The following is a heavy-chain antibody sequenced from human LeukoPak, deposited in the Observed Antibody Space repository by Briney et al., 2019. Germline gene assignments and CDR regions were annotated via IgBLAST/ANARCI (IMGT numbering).Heavy chain of an antibody. Sequence: SETLSLTCAVYSGSFSGYYWSWLRQPPGKGLEWIGEINHSGSTNCNPSLKSRVTISVDTSKNQFSLTLSSVTAADTAVYYCARSGYSYGYGIYYYYYYMDVWGKGTTVTVSS. CDR3: ARSGYSYGYGIYYYYYYMDV. V-gene: IGHV4-34*01. D-gene: IGHD5-18*01. CDR1: SGSFSGYY. CDR2: INHSGST. J-gene: IGHJ6*03.